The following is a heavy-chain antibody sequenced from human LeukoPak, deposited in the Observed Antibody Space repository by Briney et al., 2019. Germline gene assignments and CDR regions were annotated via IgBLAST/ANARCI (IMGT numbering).Heavy chain of an antibody. J-gene: IGHJ4*02. CDR1: GYTLTELS. CDR3: ATGGYGGKSYPFDY. CDR2: FDPEDGET. Sequence: ASVKVSCKDSGYTLTELSMHWVRQAPGKGLEWMGGFDPEDGETIYAQKFQGRVTMTEDTSTDTAYMELSSLRSEDTAVYYCATGGYGGKSYPFDYWGQGTLVTVSS. V-gene: IGHV1-24*01. D-gene: IGHD4-23*01.